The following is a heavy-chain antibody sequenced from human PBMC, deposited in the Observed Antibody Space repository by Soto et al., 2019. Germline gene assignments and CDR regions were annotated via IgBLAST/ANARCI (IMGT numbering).Heavy chain of an antibody. D-gene: IGHD2-15*01. CDR2: ISYDGNNQ. J-gene: IGHJ4*02. CDR1: GFSFSSYA. Sequence: GGSLRLSCAASGFSFSSYAVHWVRQAPGKGLEWVAVISYDGNNQDYADSVKGRFTISRDNSKNMLYLQMNSLRTEDTAVYYCAKDHSQLIVVSYFEYWGQGVPVTVSS. V-gene: IGHV3-30*18. CDR3: AKDHSQLIVVSYFEY.